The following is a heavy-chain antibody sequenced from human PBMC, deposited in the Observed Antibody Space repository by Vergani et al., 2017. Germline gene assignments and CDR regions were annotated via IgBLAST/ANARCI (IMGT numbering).Heavy chain of an antibody. CDR1: GYSISSGYY. CDR2: IYHSGST. J-gene: IGHJ6*02. Sequence: QVQLQESGPGLVKPSETLSLTCAVSGYSISSGYYWGWFRQPPGKGLEWIGSIYHSGSTYYNPSLKNRVTISVDTSKNQFSLKLSSVTAADTAVYYCARLELGYGMDVWGQGTTVTVSS. V-gene: IGHV4-38-2*01. CDR3: ARLELGYGMDV. D-gene: IGHD3-16*01.